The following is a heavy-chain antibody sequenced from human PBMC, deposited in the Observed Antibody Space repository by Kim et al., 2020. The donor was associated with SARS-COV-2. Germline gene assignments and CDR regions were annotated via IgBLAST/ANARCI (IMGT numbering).Heavy chain of an antibody. CDR1: GAPIRSSDCH. D-gene: IGHD6-19*01. CDR2: MYYSGTT. Sequence: SETLSLTCTVPGAPIRSSDCHWGWIRQPPGKGLEWIGGMYYSGTTYYNPSLEGRVTISADTSKNQFSLILNSVTAADTAVYYCARGWYGSIRVAPGEGGQGTPITVSS. J-gene: IGHJ4*02. V-gene: IGHV4-39*01. CDR3: ARGWYGSIRVAPGE.